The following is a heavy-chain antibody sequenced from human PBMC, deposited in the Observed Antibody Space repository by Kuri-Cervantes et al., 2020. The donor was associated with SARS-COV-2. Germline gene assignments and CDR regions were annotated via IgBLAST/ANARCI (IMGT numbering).Heavy chain of an antibody. Sequence: GGSLRLSCAASGFTFSSYWMHWVRQAPGKGLVWVSRINSDGSSTSYADSVKGRFTISRDNAKNSLYLQMNSLRAEDTAVYYCARGDYYDSSGYPVDYWGQGTLVTVSS. CDR3: ARGDYYDSSGYPVDY. CDR1: GFTFSSYW. J-gene: IGHJ4*02. V-gene: IGHV3-74*01. CDR2: INSDGSST. D-gene: IGHD3-22*01.